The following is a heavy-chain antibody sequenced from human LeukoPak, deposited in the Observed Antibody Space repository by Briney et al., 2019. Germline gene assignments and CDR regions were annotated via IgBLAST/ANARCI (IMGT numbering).Heavy chain of an antibody. CDR2: INANSSYV. Sequence: GGSLRLACAASGFTFSSYGMAWVRQAPGKGLEWVSSINANSSYVYYTDSVRGRFTISRDNAKNTLYLQMNSLRAEDTAVYYCARDWFHAIDYWGQGTLVTVSS. CDR3: ARDWFHAIDY. CDR1: GFTFSSYG. J-gene: IGHJ4*02. D-gene: IGHD2/OR15-2a*01. V-gene: IGHV3-21*06.